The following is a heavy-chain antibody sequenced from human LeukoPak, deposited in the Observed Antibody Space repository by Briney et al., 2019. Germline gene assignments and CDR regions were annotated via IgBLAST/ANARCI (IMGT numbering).Heavy chain of an antibody. CDR3: ARVGRYCSSTSCSNWFDP. CDR2: IYYSGST. J-gene: IGHJ5*02. CDR1: GGSISSSSYY. Sequence: PSETLSLTCTVSGGSISSSSYYWSWIRQHPGKGLEWIGYIYYSGSTYYNPSLKSRVTISVDTSKNQFSLKLSSVTAADTAVYYCARVGRYCSSTSCSNWFDPWGQGTLVTVSS. D-gene: IGHD2-2*01. V-gene: IGHV4-31*03.